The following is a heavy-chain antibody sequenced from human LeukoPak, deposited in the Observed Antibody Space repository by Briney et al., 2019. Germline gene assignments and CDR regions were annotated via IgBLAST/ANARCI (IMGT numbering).Heavy chain of an antibody. V-gene: IGHV4-4*08. CDR3: ARSIVGAPAPFDP. Sequence: SETLSLTCTVSGGSISSYYWSWIRQPPGKGLEWIGRIYTSGSTNYNPSLKSRVTISVDTSKNQFSLKLSSVTAADTAVYYCARSIVGAPAPFDPWGQGTLVTVSS. CDR1: GGSISSYY. D-gene: IGHD1-26*01. J-gene: IGHJ5*02. CDR2: IYTSGST.